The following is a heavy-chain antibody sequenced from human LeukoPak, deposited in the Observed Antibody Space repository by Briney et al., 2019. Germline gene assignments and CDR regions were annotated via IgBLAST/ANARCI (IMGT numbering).Heavy chain of an antibody. D-gene: IGHD3-10*01. J-gene: IGHJ2*01. CDR1: GYTFTSDG. V-gene: IGHV1-18*01. Sequence: ASVKVSCKASGYTFTSDGISWVRQAPGQGLEWMGWISPYNGNTNYAQRLQGRVTMTTDTSTSTAYMELRSLRSDDTAVYYCARDPVRDYYGSAKTYWYFDLWGRGTLVTVSS. CDR2: ISPYNGNT. CDR3: ARDPVRDYYGSAKTYWYFDL.